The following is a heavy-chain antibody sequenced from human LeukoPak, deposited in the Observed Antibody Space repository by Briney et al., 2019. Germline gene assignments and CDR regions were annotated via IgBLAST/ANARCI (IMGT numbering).Heavy chain of an antibody. CDR3: ARSSGYYYFDFDY. CDR1: GFTFSSYS. CDR2: ISGSSSYI. D-gene: IGHD3-22*01. V-gene: IGHV3-21*01. Sequence: GGSLRLSCAASGFTFSSYSMNWVRQAPGKGLEWVSSISGSSSYIYYADSVKGRFTISRDNAKNSLYLQMNSLRAEDTAVYYCARSSGYYYFDFDYWGQGTLVTVSS. J-gene: IGHJ4*02.